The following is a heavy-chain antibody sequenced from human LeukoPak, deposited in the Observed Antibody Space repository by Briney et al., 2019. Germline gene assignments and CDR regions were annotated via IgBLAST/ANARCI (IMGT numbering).Heavy chain of an antibody. J-gene: IGHJ4*02. D-gene: IGHD2-15*01. CDR1: GFTFTTYG. CDR2: ISYDGRDK. CDR3: AKDEGYCNGGSCYTFDY. V-gene: IGHV3-30*18. Sequence: PGRSLRLSCAASGFTFTTYGMHWVRQAPGKGLEWVAVISYDGRDKYYADSVKGRSTISRDNSKNTLYLQVNNLRTDDTAVYYCAKDEGYCNGGSCYTFDYWGQGTLATVSS.